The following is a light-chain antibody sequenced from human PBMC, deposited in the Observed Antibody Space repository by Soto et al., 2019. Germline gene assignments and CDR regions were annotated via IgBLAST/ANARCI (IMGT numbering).Light chain of an antibody. J-gene: IGLJ3*02. CDR3: SSYTTSSTQV. Sequence: QSALTQPASVSGSPGQSITISCTGTSSYVGYYNYVSWYQHHPGKVPKLMIYEDSNRPSWVSNRFSGSQSGNTASLTISGLQAEDEADYDCSSYTTSSTQVFGGGTKLTGL. CDR2: EDS. V-gene: IGLV2-14*01. CDR1: SSYVGYYNY.